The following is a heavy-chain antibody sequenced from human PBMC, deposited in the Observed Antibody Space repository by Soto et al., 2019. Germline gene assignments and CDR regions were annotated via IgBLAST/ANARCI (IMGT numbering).Heavy chain of an antibody. CDR2: IYYSGST. CDR1: GGSISSYY. V-gene: IGHV4-59*08. D-gene: IGHD2-2*01. Sequence: SETLSLTCTVSGGSISSYYWSWIRQPPGKGLEWIGYIYYSGSTNYNPSLKSRVTISVDTSKNQFSLKLSSVTAADTAVYYCARLRIPYCSSTSCYGQFDYWGQGTLVT. CDR3: ARLRIPYCSSTSCYGQFDY. J-gene: IGHJ4*02.